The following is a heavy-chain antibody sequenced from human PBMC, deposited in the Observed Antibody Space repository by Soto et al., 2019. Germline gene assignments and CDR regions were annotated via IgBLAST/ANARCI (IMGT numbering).Heavy chain of an antibody. D-gene: IGHD6-6*01. CDR1: GFTFSSYW. CDR2: IKQDGNEK. CDR3: ARVASLAAFY. V-gene: IGHV3-7*05. J-gene: IGHJ4*02. Sequence: EVQLVESGGGLVQPGGSLRLSCADSGFTFSSYWMSWVRQAPGKGLEWVANIKQDGNEKYYVDSVKGRFTISRDNAKNSLYLQMNSLRAEDTAVYYCARVASLAAFYWGQGPLVTVSS.